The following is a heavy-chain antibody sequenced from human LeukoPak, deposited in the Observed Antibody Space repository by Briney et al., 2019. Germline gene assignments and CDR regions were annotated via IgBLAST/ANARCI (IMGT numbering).Heavy chain of an antibody. D-gene: IGHD6-19*01. CDR2: IYTSGNT. J-gene: IGHJ3*02. CDR1: GGSISSGSYY. V-gene: IGHV4-61*02. CDR3: ARDPTPGIAVAGPYAFDI. Sequence: SQTLSLTCTVSGGSISSGSYYWSWIRQPAGKGLEWIGRIYTSGNTNYNPSLKSRVTISVDTSKNQFSLKLSSVTAADTAVYYCARDPTPGIAVAGPYAFDIWGQGTMVTVSS.